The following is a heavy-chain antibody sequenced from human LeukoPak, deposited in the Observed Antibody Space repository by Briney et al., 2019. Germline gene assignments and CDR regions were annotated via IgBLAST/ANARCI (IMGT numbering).Heavy chain of an antibody. J-gene: IGHJ3*02. D-gene: IGHD3-22*01. CDR2: ITSSSSYI. CDR3: ARDDYYDTGAYYSDDAFDI. V-gene: IGHV3-21*01. Sequence: GGSLRLSCAASGFTFSSYNFNWVRQAPGKGLEWVSSITSSSSYIFYADSVKDRFTMSRDNAKNSLYLQMNSLRAEDTAVYYCARDDYYDTGAYYSDDAFDIWGQGTMVTVSS. CDR1: GFTFSSYN.